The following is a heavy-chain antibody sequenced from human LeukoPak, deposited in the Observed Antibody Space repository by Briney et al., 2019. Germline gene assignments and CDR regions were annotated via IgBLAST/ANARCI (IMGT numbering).Heavy chain of an antibody. CDR3: ARDSGISPAVDY. CDR2: ISSSSSYI. Sequence: GGSLRLSCAASGFTFSSYSMNWVRQAPGKGLEWVSSISSSSSYIYYADSVKGRFTISRDNAKNSLYLRMNSLRAEDTAVYYCARDSGISPAVDYWGQGTLVTVSS. J-gene: IGHJ4*02. CDR1: GFTFSSYS. D-gene: IGHD3-10*01. V-gene: IGHV3-21*01.